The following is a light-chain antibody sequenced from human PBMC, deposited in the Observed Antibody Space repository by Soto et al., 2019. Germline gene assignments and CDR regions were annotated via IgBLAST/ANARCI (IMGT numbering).Light chain of an antibody. J-gene: IGKJ4*01. V-gene: IGKV1-39*02. CDR2: AAS. CDR3: EQSHYWPLT. Sequence: RHTIPCRASQSVRSYLNWYQQKPGKAPKLLIFAASSLQSGTPSRFSGSGSGTDLTLTVNSLQLEDSASYYSEQSHYWPLTFGGGTMLAIK. CDR1: QSVRSY.